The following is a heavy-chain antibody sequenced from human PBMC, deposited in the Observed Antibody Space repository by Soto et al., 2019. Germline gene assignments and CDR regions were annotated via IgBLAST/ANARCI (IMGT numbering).Heavy chain of an antibody. D-gene: IGHD5-18*01. CDR1: GDSMSTYY. J-gene: IGHJ4*02. CDR3: AGRYSYGSFFDY. V-gene: IGHV4-59*12. Sequence: PSETLSLTCTVSGDSMSTYYWSWIRQPPGKGLEWIGYIYYSGSTNYNPSLKSRVAISVDTSKNQFSLRLSSVTAADTAVYYCAGRYSYGSFFDYWGQGALVTAPQ. CDR2: IYYSGST.